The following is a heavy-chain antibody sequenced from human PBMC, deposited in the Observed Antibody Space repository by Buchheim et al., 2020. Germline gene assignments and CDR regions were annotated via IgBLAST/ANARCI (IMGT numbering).Heavy chain of an antibody. CDR1: GFTFSSYA. D-gene: IGHD1-14*01. V-gene: IGHV3-30-3*01. CDR3: ASFPRPDVRLDY. Sequence: QVQLVESGGGVVQPGRSLRLSCAASGFTFSSYAMHWVRQAPGKGLEWVAVISYDGSNKYYADSVKGRFTISRDNSTNTLYLQMNSLRAEDTAVYYCASFPRPDVRLDYWGQGTL. CDR2: ISYDGSNK. J-gene: IGHJ4*02.